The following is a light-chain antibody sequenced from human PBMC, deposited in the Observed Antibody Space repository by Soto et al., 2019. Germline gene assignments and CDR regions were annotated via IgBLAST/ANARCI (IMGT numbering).Light chain of an antibody. V-gene: IGLV2-11*01. CDR1: SSDVGGYNY. CDR2: DVT. Sequence: QSALTQPRSVSGSPGQSVTISCTGTSSDVGGYNYVSWYQQHTCKAPKLMIYDVTERPSGVPDRFSGSKSGNTASLTISGIQAEDEADYYCCSFAGTYTVLFGGGTKLTGL. J-gene: IGLJ2*01. CDR3: CSFAGTYTVL.